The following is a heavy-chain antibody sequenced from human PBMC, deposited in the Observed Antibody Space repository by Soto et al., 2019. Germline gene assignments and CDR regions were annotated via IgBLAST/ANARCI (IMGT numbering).Heavy chain of an antibody. CDR3: ARDTPGRAFDY. D-gene: IGHD3-10*01. CDR1: GFTFSNFG. J-gene: IGHJ4*02. Sequence: QVQLVESGGGVVQPGRSLRLSCAASGFTFSNFGMHWVRQAPGKGLEWGAIIWYDASNKYYADSVKGRFTISRDSSKNTLYLQMNSLRAEDTAVYYCARDTPGRAFDYWGQGTLVSVSS. V-gene: IGHV3-33*01. CDR2: IWYDASNK.